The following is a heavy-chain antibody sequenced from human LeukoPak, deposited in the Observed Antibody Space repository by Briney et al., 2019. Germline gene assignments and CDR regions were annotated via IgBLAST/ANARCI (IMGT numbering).Heavy chain of an antibody. J-gene: IGHJ4*02. V-gene: IGHV3-9*01. CDR3: AKAGYSSSQYYFDY. Sequence: HPGGSLRLSCAASGFTFDDYAMHWVRQAPGKGLEWVSGISWNSGSIGYADSVKGRFTISRDNAKNSLYLQMNSLRAEDTALYYCAKAGYSSSQYYFDYWGQGTLVTVSS. CDR2: ISWNSGSI. D-gene: IGHD6-13*01. CDR1: GFTFDDYA.